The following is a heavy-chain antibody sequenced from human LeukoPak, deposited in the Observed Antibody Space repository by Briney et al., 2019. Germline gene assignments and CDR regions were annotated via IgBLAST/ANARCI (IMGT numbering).Heavy chain of an antibody. CDR3: AKADCSTTSCYFDP. CDR1: GFSFSTYG. J-gene: IGHJ5*02. V-gene: IGHV3-30*18. CDR2: ISYDGTNK. Sequence: PGRSLRLSCAASGFSFSTYGMHWVRQAPGEGLEWVTFISYDGTNKYYADSVKGRFTISRDNSKNTLYLQMNSLRAEDTAVYYCAKADCSTTSCYFDPWGQGTLVTVSS. D-gene: IGHD2-2*01.